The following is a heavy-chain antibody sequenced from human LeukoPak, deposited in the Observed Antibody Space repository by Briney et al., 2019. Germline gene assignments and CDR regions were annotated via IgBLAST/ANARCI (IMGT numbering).Heavy chain of an antibody. Sequence: GGSLRLSCAASGFTFSSYSMNWVRQAPGKGLEWVSSISSSSSYINYADSVKGRFTISRDNAKNSLYLQMNSLRAEDTAVYYCARDLEAYYGSGSYDTRPFDYWGQGTLVTVSS. CDR1: GFTFSSYS. V-gene: IGHV3-21*01. D-gene: IGHD3-10*01. CDR3: ARDLEAYYGSGSYDTRPFDY. J-gene: IGHJ4*02. CDR2: ISSSSSYI.